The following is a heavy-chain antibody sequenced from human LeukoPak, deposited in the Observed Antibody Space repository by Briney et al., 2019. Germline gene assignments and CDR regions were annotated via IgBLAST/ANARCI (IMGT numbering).Heavy chain of an antibody. D-gene: IGHD3-22*01. Sequence: SETLSLTCTVSGGSISSSTYYWAWIRQPPGKGLEWIATIHHSGSTYYKPSLRSGVTISVDTLRNQFSLKLSSVTVADTAVYYCARLGGYYDPPGYWGQGTLVTVSS. CDR1: GGSISSSTYY. CDR2: IHHSGST. CDR3: ARLGGYYDPPGY. J-gene: IGHJ4*02. V-gene: IGHV4-39*01.